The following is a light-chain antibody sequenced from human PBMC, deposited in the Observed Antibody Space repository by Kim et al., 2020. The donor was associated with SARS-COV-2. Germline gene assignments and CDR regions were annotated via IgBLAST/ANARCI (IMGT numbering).Light chain of an antibody. V-gene: IGKV3-11*01. CDR1: QSVSSY. J-gene: IGKJ4*01. Sequence: PPGERPTPSCRASQSVSSYLAWYQQKPGQAPRLLIYDASNRATGIPARFSGSGSGTDFTLTISSLEPEDFAVYYCQQRSNWPPFTFGGGTKVDIK. CDR3: QQRSNWPPFT. CDR2: DAS.